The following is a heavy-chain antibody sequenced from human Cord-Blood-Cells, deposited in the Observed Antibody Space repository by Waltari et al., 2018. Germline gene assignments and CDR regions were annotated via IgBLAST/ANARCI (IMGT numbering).Heavy chain of an antibody. CDR2: INPNSGGK. J-gene: IGHJ4*02. CDR1: GYNFTAYY. CDR3: ARLLFWSGYLIFDY. D-gene: IGHD3-3*01. Sequence: QVQLVQSGAEVQKPRASVKVSCKASGYNFTAYYMRWLRQAPGQGLEWMGWINPNSGGKDYAQKFQGRVTMTMDTSISTAYLELSRLRSDYSAVYYCARLLFWSGYLIFDYWGQGTLVTVSS. V-gene: IGHV1-2*02.